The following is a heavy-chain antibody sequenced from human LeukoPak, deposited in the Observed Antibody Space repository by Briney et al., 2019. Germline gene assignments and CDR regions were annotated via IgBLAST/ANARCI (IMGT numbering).Heavy chain of an antibody. CDR1: GFTFSYYG. J-gene: IGHJ4*02. CDR3: ARPLHSGGDY. CDR2: ISYDGTNK. V-gene: IGHV3-30*03. Sequence: PGRSLRLSCAASGFTFSYYGMHWVRQAPGKGLEWVTVISYDGTNKYYADSVKGRFTISRDNSKNTLYLQMNSLRAEDTAVYYCARPLHSGGDYWGQGTLVTVSS. D-gene: IGHD4-23*01.